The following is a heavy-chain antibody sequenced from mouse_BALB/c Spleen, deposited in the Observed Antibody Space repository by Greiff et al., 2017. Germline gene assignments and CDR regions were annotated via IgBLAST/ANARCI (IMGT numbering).Heavy chain of an antibody. CDR1: GYSITSDYA. CDR2: ISYSGST. J-gene: IGHJ3*01. V-gene: IGHV3-2*02. CDR3: ARGSHGNYFAY. Sequence: EVKVEESGPGLVKPSQSLSLTCTVTGYSITSDYAWNWIRQFPGNKLEWMGYISYSGSTSYNPSLKSRISITRDTSKNQFFLQLNSVTTEDTATYYCARGSHGNYFAYWGQGTLVTVSA. D-gene: IGHD2-1*01.